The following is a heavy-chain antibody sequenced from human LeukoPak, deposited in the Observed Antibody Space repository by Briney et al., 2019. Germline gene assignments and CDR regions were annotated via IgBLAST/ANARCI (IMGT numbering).Heavy chain of an antibody. CDR1: GGSFSGYY. J-gene: IGHJ4*02. V-gene: IGHV4-34*01. Sequence: PSETLSLTCAVYGGSFSGYYWSWIRQPPGKGLEWIGEINHSGSTNYNPSLKSRVTISVDTSKNQFSLKLSSVTAADTAVYYCARRRRFTVTTIGYYFDYWGQGTLVTVSS. CDR3: ARRRRFTVTTIGYYFDY. CDR2: INHSGST. D-gene: IGHD4-17*01.